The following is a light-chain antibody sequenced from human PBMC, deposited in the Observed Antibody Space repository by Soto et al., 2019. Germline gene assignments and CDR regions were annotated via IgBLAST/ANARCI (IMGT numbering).Light chain of an antibody. V-gene: IGKV3-20*01. Sequence: EFVLTQSPGTLSLSPGERATLSCRASQTVRNNYLAWYQQKPGQAPRLLIYGASTRATGIPDRFSGSGSGTDFTLTISRLEPEDVAVYYCQQYGSSGTFGQGTKVDIK. CDR2: GAS. CDR1: QTVRNNY. CDR3: QQYGSSGT. J-gene: IGKJ1*01.